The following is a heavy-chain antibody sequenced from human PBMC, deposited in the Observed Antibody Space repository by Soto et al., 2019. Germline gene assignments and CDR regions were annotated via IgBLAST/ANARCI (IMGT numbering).Heavy chain of an antibody. J-gene: IGHJ4*02. D-gene: IGHD2-21*01. CDR2: IYYSGST. Sequence: QVQLQESGPGLVKPSETLSLTCTVSGGSISSYYLSWIRQPPGKGLEWIGYIYYSGSTNYNHSLKNRVTISVNTSKNQFSLKLSSVTAADTAVYYCARRWGGTFDYWGQGTLVTVSS. CDR1: GGSISSYY. V-gene: IGHV4-59*01. CDR3: ARRWGGTFDY.